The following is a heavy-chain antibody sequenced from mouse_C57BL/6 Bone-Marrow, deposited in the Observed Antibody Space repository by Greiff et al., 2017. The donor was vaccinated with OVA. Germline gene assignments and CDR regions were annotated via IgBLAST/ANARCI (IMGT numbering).Heavy chain of an antibody. CDR1: GYAFSSSW. J-gene: IGHJ2*01. CDR2: IYPGDGDT. Sequence: VKLMESGPELVKPGASVKISCKASGYAFSSSWMNWVKQRPGKGLEWIGRIYPGDGDTNYNGKFKGKATLTADKSSSTAYMQLSSLTSEDSAVYFCASGVPLDYWGQGTTLTVSS. D-gene: IGHD5-1*01. V-gene: IGHV1-82*01. CDR3: ASGVPLDY.